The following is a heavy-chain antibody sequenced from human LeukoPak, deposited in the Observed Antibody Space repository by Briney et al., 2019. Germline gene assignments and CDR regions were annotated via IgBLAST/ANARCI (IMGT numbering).Heavy chain of an antibody. CDR3: ARAKAAGSYDF. Sequence: SETLSLACSVSGSSIGRHYWTWIRQPPGKGLEWIGYTHFSGSSNYNPSLKSRATTSLDRAKNQISLTLTSVTAADTAVYFCARAKAAGSYDFWGQGTLVTVSS. CDR1: GSSIGRHY. D-gene: IGHD6-13*01. CDR2: THFSGSS. V-gene: IGHV4-59*11. J-gene: IGHJ4*02.